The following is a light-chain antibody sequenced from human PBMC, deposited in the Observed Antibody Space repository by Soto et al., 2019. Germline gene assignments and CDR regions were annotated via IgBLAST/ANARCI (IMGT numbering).Light chain of an antibody. J-gene: IGKJ1*01. CDR3: QQYNTDSPWT. CDR2: DVS. Sequence: DIQMTQSPSSVSASVGDRVSMTFRASQSISGGLAWYQKKPEKAPRLLIYDVSGLQSGVPSRFSGSGSGTEFTLTVSNLHLEDFATYYCQQYNTDSPWTFGQGTKVDIK. CDR1: QSISGG. V-gene: IGKV1-5*01.